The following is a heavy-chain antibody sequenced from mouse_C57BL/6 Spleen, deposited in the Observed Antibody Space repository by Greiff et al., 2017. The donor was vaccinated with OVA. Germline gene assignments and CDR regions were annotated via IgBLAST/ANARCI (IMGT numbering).Heavy chain of an antibody. D-gene: IGHD2-2*01. V-gene: IGHV2-2*01. Sequence: VMLVESGPGLVQPSQSLSITCTVSGFSLTSYGVHWVRQSPGKGLEWLGVIWSGGSTDYNAAFISRLSISKDNSKSQVFFKMNSLQADDTAIYYCARVYYGYDDWYFDVWGTGTTVTVSS. CDR2: IWSGGST. CDR1: GFSLTSYG. CDR3: ARVYYGYDDWYFDV. J-gene: IGHJ1*03.